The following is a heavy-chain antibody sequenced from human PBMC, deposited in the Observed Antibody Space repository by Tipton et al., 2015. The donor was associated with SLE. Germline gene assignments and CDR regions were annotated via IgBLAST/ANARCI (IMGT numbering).Heavy chain of an antibody. D-gene: IGHD5-12*01. V-gene: IGHV4-39*07. CDR3: AREYSGYDYRTFDH. Sequence: TLSLTCTVSGGYISSSSYYWGWIRQPPGKGLEWIGSIYYSGSTYYNPSLKSRVTISVDTSKNQFSLKVRSVTAADTAVYYCAREYSGYDYRTFDHWGQGTLVTVSS. CDR2: IYYSGST. CDR1: GGYISSSSYY. J-gene: IGHJ4*02.